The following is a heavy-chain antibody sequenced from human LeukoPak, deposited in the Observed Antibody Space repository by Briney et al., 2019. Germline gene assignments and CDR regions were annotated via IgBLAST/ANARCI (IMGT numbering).Heavy chain of an antibody. J-gene: IGHJ4*02. Sequence: GGSLRLSCAASGFTFSSYSMNWVRQAPGKGLEWVSSISSSSTYIYYADSVKGRLTISRDNAKNSLYLQMNSLRAEDTAVYYCARDSSSTSCYQDWGQGTLVTVSS. CDR1: GFTFSSYS. CDR2: ISSSSTYI. D-gene: IGHD2-2*01. CDR3: ARDSSSTSCYQD. V-gene: IGHV3-21*01.